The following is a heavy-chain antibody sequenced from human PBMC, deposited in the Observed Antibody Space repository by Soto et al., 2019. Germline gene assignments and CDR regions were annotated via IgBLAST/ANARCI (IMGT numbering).Heavy chain of an antibody. Sequence: EVQLVESGGGLVQPGRSLRLSCAASGFTFDDYAMHWVRQAPGKGLEWVSGISWNSGSIGYADSVKGRFTISRDNAKNSRYLQMNSLRAEDTALYYCAKDTSARPRPPGYYGMDVWGQGTTVTVSS. CDR1: GFTFDDYA. CDR3: AKDTSARPRPPGYYGMDV. V-gene: IGHV3-9*01. CDR2: ISWNSGSI. J-gene: IGHJ6*02. D-gene: IGHD6-6*01.